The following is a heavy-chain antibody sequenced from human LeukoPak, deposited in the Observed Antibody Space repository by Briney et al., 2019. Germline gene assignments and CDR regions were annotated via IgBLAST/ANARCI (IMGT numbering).Heavy chain of an antibody. CDR3: AREVRHYYGMGV. CDR1: GFTFSSYA. CDR2: ISYDGSNK. J-gene: IGHJ6*04. V-gene: IGHV3-30*04. Sequence: GGSLRLSCAASGFTFSSYAMHWVRQAPGKGLEWVAVISYDGSNKYYADSVKGRFTISRDNSKNTLYLQMNSLRAEDTAVYYCAREVRHYYGMGVWGKGTTVTVSS.